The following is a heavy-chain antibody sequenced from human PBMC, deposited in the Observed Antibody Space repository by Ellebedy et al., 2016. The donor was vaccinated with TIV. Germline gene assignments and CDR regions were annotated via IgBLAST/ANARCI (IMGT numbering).Heavy chain of an antibody. Sequence: GGSLRLSCAASGFTFSTYAMHWVRQAPGKGLEYVSAIGSHGTNPFYTRSVQGRFSISRDNSKNTLYLQMDSLRAEDTAVYYCARRSRPDSSGWYFPDCWGQGTLVTVSS. V-gene: IGHV3-64*01. CDR1: GFTFSTYA. D-gene: IGHD6-19*01. CDR3: ARRSRPDSSGWYFPDC. J-gene: IGHJ4*02. CDR2: IGSHGTNP.